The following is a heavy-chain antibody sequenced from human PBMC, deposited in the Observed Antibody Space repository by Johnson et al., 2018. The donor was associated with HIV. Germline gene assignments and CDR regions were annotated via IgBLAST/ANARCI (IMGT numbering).Heavy chain of an antibody. J-gene: IGHJ3*02. CDR1: GFTFSNYD. Sequence: EVQLVESGGGLVQPGGSLRLSCAASGFTFSNYDMHWVRQTTGEGLEWVSHITTAGNTYYADSVKGRFTISRDSSKKTLYLQMNTLRTEETAMYYCARGSRYTFDNDDVHLLHAFDIWGQGTMVTVSS. V-gene: IGHV3-13*01. D-gene: IGHD3-16*01. CDR3: ARGSRYTFDNDDVHLLHAFDI. CDR2: ITTAGNT.